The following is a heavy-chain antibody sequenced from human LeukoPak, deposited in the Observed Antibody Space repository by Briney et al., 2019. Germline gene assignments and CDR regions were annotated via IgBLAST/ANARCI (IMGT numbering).Heavy chain of an antibody. CDR3: ARDLGRRVYYYGMDV. V-gene: IGHV3-48*01. Sequence: PGGSLRLSCAASGFTFNGYSMNWVRQAPGKGLEWISFIRHDSSDIYYADSVKGRFTISRDNAKNSLYLQMNSLRADDTAVYYCARDLGRRVYYYGMDVWGQGTTVTVSS. CDR2: IRHDSSDI. CDR1: GFTFNGYS. J-gene: IGHJ6*02. D-gene: IGHD7-27*01.